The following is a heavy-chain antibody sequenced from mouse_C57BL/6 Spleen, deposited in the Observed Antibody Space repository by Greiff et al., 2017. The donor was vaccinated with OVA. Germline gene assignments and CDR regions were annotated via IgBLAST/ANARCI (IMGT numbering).Heavy chain of an antibody. CDR3: ARLVRYYYAMDY. V-gene: IGHV5-15*01. Sequence: EVMLVESGGGLVQPGGSLKLSCAASGFTFSDYGMAWVRQAPRKGPEWVAFISNLAYSIYYADTVTGRFTISRENAKNTLYLEMSSLRSEDTAMYYCARLVRYYYAMDYWGQGTSVTVSS. J-gene: IGHJ4*01. CDR2: ISNLAYSI. CDR1: GFTFSDYG.